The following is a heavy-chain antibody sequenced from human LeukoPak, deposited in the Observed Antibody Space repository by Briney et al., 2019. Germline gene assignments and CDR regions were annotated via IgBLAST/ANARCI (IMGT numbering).Heavy chain of an antibody. D-gene: IGHD6-13*01. V-gene: IGHV3-53*01. CDR1: GFTVSSNY. CDR2: IYSGGST. J-gene: IGHJ4*02. CDR3: ARGPGYSSSWYPSYFDY. Sequence: GGSLRLSCAASGFTVSSNYMSWVRQAPGKGLEWVSVIYSGGSTYYADSVKGRFTISRDNSKNTLYLQMNSLRAEDTAVYYCARGPGYSSSWYPSYFDYWGQGTLVTVSS.